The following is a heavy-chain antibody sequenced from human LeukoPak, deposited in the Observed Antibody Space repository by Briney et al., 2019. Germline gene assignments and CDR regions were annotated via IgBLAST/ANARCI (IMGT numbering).Heavy chain of an antibody. CDR2: IYHSGST. D-gene: IGHD5-18*01. CDR1: GGSISSSNW. V-gene: IGHV4-4*02. Sequence: SGTLSLTCAVSGGSISSSNWWSWVRQPPGKGLEWIGEIYHSGSTNYNPSLKSRVTISVDKSKNQFSLKLSSVTAADTAVYYCARDRRYSYGLNDAFDIWGQGTMVTVSS. J-gene: IGHJ3*02. CDR3: ARDRRYSYGLNDAFDI.